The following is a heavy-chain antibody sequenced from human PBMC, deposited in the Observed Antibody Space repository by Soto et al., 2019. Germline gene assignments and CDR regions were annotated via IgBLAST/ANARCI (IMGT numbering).Heavy chain of an antibody. CDR3: AKLESGYYYYYYGMDV. CDR2: ISYDGSNK. V-gene: IGHV3-30*18. CDR1: GFTFSSYG. Sequence: PGGSLRLSCAASGFTFSSYGMHWVRQAPGKGLEWVAVISYDGSNKYYADSVKGRFTISRDNSKNTLYLQMNSLRAEDTAVYYCAKLESGYYYYYYGMDVWGQGTTVTVSS. D-gene: IGHD5-12*01. J-gene: IGHJ6*02.